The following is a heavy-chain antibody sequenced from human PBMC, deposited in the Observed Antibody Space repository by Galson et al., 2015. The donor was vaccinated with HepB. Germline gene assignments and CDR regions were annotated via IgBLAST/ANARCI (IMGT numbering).Heavy chain of an antibody. CDR2: INSDGSST. Sequence: SLRLSCAASGFTFSPYWMHWVRQAPGKGLVCVSRINSDGSSTNYADSVKGRFTISRDNAKNTLYLQMNSLRAEDTAVYYCARQTNWGPDYWGQGTLVTVSS. CDR3: ARQTNWGPDY. V-gene: IGHV3-74*01. CDR1: GFTFSPYW. D-gene: IGHD7-27*01. J-gene: IGHJ4*02.